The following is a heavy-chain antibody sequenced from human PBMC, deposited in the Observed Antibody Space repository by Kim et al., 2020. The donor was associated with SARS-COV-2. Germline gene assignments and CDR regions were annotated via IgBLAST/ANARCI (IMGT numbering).Heavy chain of an antibody. Sequence: SETLSLTCTVSGGSISTSGSYWGWIRQPPGKGLEWIGNIYYSGSRYYNPSLKSRVTMSVETSKTQFSLKLSSLTAADTAVYFCVREFDGNNVFDIWGQGTTVIVSS. CDR1: GGSISTSGSY. CDR3: VREFDGNNVFDI. V-gene: IGHV4-39*01. D-gene: IGHD3-10*01. J-gene: IGHJ3*02. CDR2: IYYSGSR.